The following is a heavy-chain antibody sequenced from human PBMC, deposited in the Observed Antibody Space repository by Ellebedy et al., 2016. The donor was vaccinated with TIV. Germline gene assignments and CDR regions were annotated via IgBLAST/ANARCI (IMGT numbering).Heavy chain of an antibody. J-gene: IGHJ4*02. CDR1: GFTFDDYT. D-gene: IGHD3-10*01. CDR3: AKDSGFGESPDY. Sequence: GESLKISXAASGFTFDDYTMHWVRQAPGKGLEWVSLISWDGGSTYYADSVKGRFTISRDNSKNSLYLQMNSLRTEDTALYYCAKDSGFGESPDYWGQGTLVTVSS. V-gene: IGHV3-43*01. CDR2: ISWDGGST.